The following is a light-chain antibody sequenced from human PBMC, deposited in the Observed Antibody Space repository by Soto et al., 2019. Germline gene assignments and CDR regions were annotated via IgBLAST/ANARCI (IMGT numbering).Light chain of an antibody. V-gene: IGKV3-20*01. CDR3: QQYGSSPLT. Sequence: EIVLTQSPGNLSLSPGERATLSCRASQSVSSSYLAWYQQKPGQAPRLLIYGASSRATGIPDRFSVSGSGTDFTLTISRLEPEDFAVYYCQQYGSSPLTFGGGTKVEIK. J-gene: IGKJ4*01. CDR2: GAS. CDR1: QSVSSSY.